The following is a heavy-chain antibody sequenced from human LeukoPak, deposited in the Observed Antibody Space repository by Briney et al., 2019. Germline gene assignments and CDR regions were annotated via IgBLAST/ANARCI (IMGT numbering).Heavy chain of an antibody. CDR3: ARVIRYSGTYYDAFDI. J-gene: IGHJ3*02. CDR2: ISPNSGGT. Sequence: GASVKVSCKASVYTFTGYYIHWVRQAPGQGLEWVGWISPNSGGTNYAQKFQGRVTMTRDTSISTAYMELSRLRSDDTAVYYCARVIRYSGTYYDAFDIWGQGTMVTVSS. D-gene: IGHD1-26*01. CDR1: VYTFTGYY. V-gene: IGHV1-2*02.